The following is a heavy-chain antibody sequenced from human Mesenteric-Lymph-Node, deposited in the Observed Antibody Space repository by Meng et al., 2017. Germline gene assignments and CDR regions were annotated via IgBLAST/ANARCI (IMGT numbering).Heavy chain of an antibody. J-gene: IGHJ4*02. CDR1: GGTFSSYA. Sequence: VKVSCKASGGTFSSYAISWVRQAPGQGLEWMGGIIPIFGTANYAQKFQGRVTITADESTSTAYMELRSLRSDDTAVYYCARVDSGYDYYFDYWGQGTLVTVSS. V-gene: IGHV1-69*01. D-gene: IGHD5-12*01. CDR3: ARVDSGYDYYFDY. CDR2: IIPIFGTA.